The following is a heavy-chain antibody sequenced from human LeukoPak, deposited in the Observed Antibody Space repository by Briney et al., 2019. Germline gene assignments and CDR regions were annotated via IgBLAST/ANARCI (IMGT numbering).Heavy chain of an antibody. V-gene: IGHV4-59*01. CDR1: GGSISNYY. Sequence: SETLSLTCNVSGGSISNYYWSWIRQSPGKGLEWIGYIYYSGSTKYDPSLKSRVTISVDTSKNQFSLKLSSVTAADTAVYYCARRTTVTTWNYMDVWGKGTTVIVSS. D-gene: IGHD4-17*01. CDR3: ARRTTVTTWNYMDV. CDR2: IYYSGST. J-gene: IGHJ6*03.